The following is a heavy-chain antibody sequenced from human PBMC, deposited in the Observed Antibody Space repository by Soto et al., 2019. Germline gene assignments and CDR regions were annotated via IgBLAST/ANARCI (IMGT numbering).Heavy chain of an antibody. CDR2: IYYSGST. D-gene: IGHD3-10*01. V-gene: IGHV4-59*01. CDR3: ARASPGPGYYYGSGSYTDY. CDR1: GGSISSYY. Sequence: PSETLSLTCTVSGGSISSYYWSWIRQPPGKGLEWIGYIYYSGSTNYNPSLKSRVTISVDTSKNQFSLKLSSVTAADTAVYYCARASPGPGYYYGSGSYTDYWGQGTLVTVS. J-gene: IGHJ4*02.